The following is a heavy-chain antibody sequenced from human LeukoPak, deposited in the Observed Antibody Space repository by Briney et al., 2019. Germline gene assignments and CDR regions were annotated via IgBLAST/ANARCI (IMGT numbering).Heavy chain of an antibody. CDR1: EFSVGSNY. CDR3: AKVRGVGATYFDY. CDR2: IYSGGST. Sequence: GGSLRLSCAASEFSVGSNYMTWVRQAPGKGLEWVSLIYSGGSTYYADSVKGRFTISRDNSKNTLYLQMNSLRAEDTAVYYCAKVRGVGATYFDYWGQGTLVTVSS. J-gene: IGHJ4*02. V-gene: IGHV3-66*01. D-gene: IGHD1-26*01.